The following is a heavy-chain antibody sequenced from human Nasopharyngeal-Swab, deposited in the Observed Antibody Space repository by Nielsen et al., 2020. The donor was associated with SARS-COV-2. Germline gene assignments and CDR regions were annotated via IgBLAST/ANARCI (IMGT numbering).Heavy chain of an antibody. V-gene: IGHV3-23*05. CDR3: AKVNWNRKREGRDR. J-gene: IGHJ5*02. Sequence: GESLKISCSASGFIFEICPMSWVRQAPGKGLEWVASINNGKTFYADFVEGRFTISRDDSKSTLYLQMNSLTGEDTATYYCAKVNWNRKREGRDRWGPGTLVTVSS. CDR1: GFIFEICP. CDR2: INNGKT. D-gene: IGHD1-1*01.